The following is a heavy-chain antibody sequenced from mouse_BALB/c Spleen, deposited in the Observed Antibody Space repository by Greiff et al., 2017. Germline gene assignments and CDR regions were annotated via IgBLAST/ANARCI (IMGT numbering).Heavy chain of an antibody. CDR1: GFTFSSYT. V-gene: IGHV5-6-4*01. CDR3: TRNKGDYYAMDY. CDR2: ISSGSSYT. Sequence: EVKLVESGGGLVKPGGSLKLSCAASGFTFSSYTMSWVRQTPEKRLEWVATISSGSSYTYYPDSVKGRFTISRDNAKNTLYLQMSSLKSEDTAMYYCTRNKGDYYAMDYWGQGTSVTVSA. J-gene: IGHJ4*01.